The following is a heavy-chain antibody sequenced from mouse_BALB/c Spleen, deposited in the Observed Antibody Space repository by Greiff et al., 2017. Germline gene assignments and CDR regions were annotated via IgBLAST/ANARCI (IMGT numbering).Heavy chain of an antibody. CDR3: AIQDPYYYGSSYGFAY. D-gene: IGHD1-1*01. J-gene: IGHJ3*01. V-gene: IGHV1S29*02. CDR2: IYPYNGGT. CDR1: GYTFTDYN. Sequence: EVQLQQSGPELVKPGASVKISCKASGYTFTDYNMHWVKQSHGKSLEWIGYIYPYNGGTGYNQKFKSKATLTVDNSSSTAYMELRSLTSEDSAVYYCAIQDPYYYGSSYGFAYWGQGTLVTVSA.